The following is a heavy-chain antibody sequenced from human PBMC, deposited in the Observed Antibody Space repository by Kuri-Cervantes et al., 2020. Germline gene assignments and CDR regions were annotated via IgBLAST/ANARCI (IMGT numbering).Heavy chain of an antibody. D-gene: IGHD5-24*01. Sequence: SETLSLTCIVSGDSVSSNTWWSWVRQPPGKGLEWIGEISHSGSTNYNPSLKSRVTISVDKSKNQFSLKLSSVTAAATAVYYCASAQERWLHYWYFDLWGRGTLVTVSS. J-gene: IGHJ2*01. V-gene: IGHV4-4*02. CDR3: ASAQERWLHYWYFDL. CDR2: ISHSGST. CDR1: GDSVSSNTW.